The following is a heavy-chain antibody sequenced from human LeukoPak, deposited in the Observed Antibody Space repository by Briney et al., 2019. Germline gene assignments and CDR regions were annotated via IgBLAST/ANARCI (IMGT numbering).Heavy chain of an antibody. CDR1: GYTFIGYY. CDR3: AREYYYDSSGYYYAPNDNNWFDP. Sequence: ASVKVSCKASGYTFIGYYMHWVRQAPGQGLEWMGWINPNSGGTNYAQKFQGRVTMTRDTSISTAYMELSRLRSDDTAVYYCAREYYYDSSGYYYAPNDNNWFDPWGQGTLVTVSS. V-gene: IGHV1-2*02. J-gene: IGHJ5*02. CDR2: INPNSGGT. D-gene: IGHD3-22*01.